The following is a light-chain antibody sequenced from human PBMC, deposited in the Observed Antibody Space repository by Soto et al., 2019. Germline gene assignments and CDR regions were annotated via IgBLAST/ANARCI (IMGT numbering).Light chain of an antibody. CDR2: SNN. Sequence: QSVLTQPPSASGTPGQRVTISCSGSSSNIGSNTVNWYQQLPGTAPKLLIYSNNQRPSGVPDRFSGSKSGTSASLAISGLQSEDEADYYCAAGDDSLNGYWVFGGGTKVTVL. V-gene: IGLV1-44*01. CDR1: SSNIGSNT. CDR3: AAGDDSLNGYWV. J-gene: IGLJ3*02.